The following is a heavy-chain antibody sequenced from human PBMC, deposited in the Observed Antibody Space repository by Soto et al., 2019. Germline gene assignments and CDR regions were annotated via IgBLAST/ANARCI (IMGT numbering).Heavy chain of an antibody. J-gene: IGHJ5*02. V-gene: IGHV1-69*01. CDR3: AGTYCSGGSCYFNWFDP. CDR1: GGTFSSYA. Sequence: QVQLVQSGAEVRKPGSSVKVSCKASGGTFSSYAISWVRQAPGQGLEWMGGIIPIFGTANYAHKFQGRVTITADESTSTAYMELSSLRSEDTAVYYCAGTYCSGGSCYFNWFDPWGQGTLVTVSS. CDR2: IIPIFGTA. D-gene: IGHD2-15*01.